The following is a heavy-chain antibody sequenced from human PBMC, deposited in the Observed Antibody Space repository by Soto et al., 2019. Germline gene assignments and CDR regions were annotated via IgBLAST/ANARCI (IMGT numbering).Heavy chain of an antibody. D-gene: IGHD1-26*01. V-gene: IGHV4-31*03. CDR3: ATYLVTSRTRVDY. CDR1: GASITSDGFN. J-gene: IGHJ4*02. CDR2: IYYSGTT. Sequence: SETLSLTCTVSGASITSDGFNWSWIRLHPGQGLEWLGYIYYSGTTYYNPTLRSRLTISLDTSKNQLSQKLTSVTAADTAVYYGATYLVTSRTRVDYWGQGTLGTVS.